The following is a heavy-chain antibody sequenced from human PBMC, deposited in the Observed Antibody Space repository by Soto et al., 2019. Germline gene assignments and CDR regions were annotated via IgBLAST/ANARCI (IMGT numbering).Heavy chain of an antibody. CDR3: ARGRYGDY. V-gene: IGHV1-18*01. J-gene: IGHJ4*02. CDR1: GYTFTSYG. D-gene: IGHD1-1*01. CDR2: ISAQNDNT. Sequence: QVHLVQSGAEVKKPGASVKVSCKGSGYTFTSYGITWVRQATGQGLAWMGWISAQNDNTDDAQKLQGRVTVTRDTSTRTAYMELRILRSDDTAVYYSARGRYGDYWVQGALVTVSP.